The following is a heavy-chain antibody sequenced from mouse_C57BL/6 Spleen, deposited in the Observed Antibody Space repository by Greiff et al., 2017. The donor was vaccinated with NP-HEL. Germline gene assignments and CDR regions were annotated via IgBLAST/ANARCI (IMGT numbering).Heavy chain of an antibody. V-gene: IGHV1-61*01. CDR2: IYPSDSET. CDR1: GYTFTSYW. D-gene: IGHD2-5*01. J-gene: IGHJ1*03. Sequence: QVQLQQPGAELVRPGSSVKLSCKASGYTFTSYWMDWVKQRPGQGLEWIGNIYPSDSETHYNQKFKDKATLTVDKSSSTAYMQLSSLTSEDSAVYYCARGDYSNRNWYFDVWGTGTTVTVSS. CDR3: ARGDYSNRNWYFDV.